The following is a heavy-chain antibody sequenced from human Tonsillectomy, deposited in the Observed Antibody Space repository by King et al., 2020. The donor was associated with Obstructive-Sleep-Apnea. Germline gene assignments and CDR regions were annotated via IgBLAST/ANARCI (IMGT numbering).Heavy chain of an antibody. CDR3: AGSSGWFYSYGMDV. V-gene: IGHV4-38-2*02. J-gene: IGHJ6*02. Sequence: MQLQESGPGLVKPSETLSLTCTVSGYSISSGYYWGWIRQPPGKGLEWIGSIYHSGSTYYNPSLKSRVTISVDTSKNQFSLKLSSVTAADTAVYYCAGSSGWFYSYGMDVWGQGTTVTVSS. D-gene: IGHD6-19*01. CDR2: IYHSGST. CDR1: GYSISSGYY.